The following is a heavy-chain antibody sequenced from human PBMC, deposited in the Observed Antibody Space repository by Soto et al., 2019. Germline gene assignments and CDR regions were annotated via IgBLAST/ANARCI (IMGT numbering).Heavy chain of an antibody. CDR3: ARHSDYYDSSGYYPIDY. D-gene: IGHD3-22*01. V-gene: IGHV4-59*08. J-gene: IGHJ4*02. CDR2: IYYSGST. Sequence: SETLSLTCTVSGGSISSYYWSWIRQPPGKGLEWIGYIYYSGSTNYNPSLKSRVTISVDTSKNQFSLKLSSVTAADTAVYYCARHSDYYDSSGYYPIDYWGQGTLVTVSS. CDR1: GGSISSYY.